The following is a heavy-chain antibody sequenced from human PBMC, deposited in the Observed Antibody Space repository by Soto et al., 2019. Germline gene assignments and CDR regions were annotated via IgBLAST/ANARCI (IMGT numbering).Heavy chain of an antibody. J-gene: IGHJ5*02. V-gene: IGHV3-74*01. D-gene: IGHD2-2*01. CDR3: ASVPYCSSSGCYSWFDP. Sequence: GGSVPRSGAACGVTVSSYWMHWFRQAPEKGLAWVSCISSDETTTTYADSVKGRFTISRDNAKNTLYLQMNSLRAEDTAVYYCASVPYCSSSGCYSWFDPCGNATLITVSS. CDR2: ISSDETTT. CDR1: GVTVSSYW.